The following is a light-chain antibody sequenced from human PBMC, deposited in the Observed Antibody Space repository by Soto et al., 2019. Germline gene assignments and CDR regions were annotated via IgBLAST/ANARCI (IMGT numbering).Light chain of an antibody. CDR3: QHRSNWSFLT. CDR1: QTGSND. J-gene: IGKJ4*01. CDR2: YAS. V-gene: IGKV3-11*01. Sequence: TQSPATVSLSPGESATLSGRASQTGSNDLAWYQQQPGQAPRLLIYYASERATGSPARFSGSGSATDYTITISSLEPEDAAVSYCQHRSNWSFLTFGGGTKVEI.